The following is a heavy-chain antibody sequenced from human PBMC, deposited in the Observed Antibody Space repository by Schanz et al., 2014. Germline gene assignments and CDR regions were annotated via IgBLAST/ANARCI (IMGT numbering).Heavy chain of an antibody. J-gene: IGHJ4*02. CDR1: GFTFSNYA. CDR2: FIVDSGNT. CDR3: AKLSSSGRLAGCFDD. D-gene: IGHD6-19*01. V-gene: IGHV3-23*01. Sequence: EVQLLESGGGLVRPGGSLRLSCAASGFTFSNYAMSWVRQAPGKGLEWVSGFIVDSGNTYYAGSVKGRFSISRDYSKNTLYLQRSSLRAEDTAIYYCAKLSSSGRLAGCFDDWGQGALVTVSS.